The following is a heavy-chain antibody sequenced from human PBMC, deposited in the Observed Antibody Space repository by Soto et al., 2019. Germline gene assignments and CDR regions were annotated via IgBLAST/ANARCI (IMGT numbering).Heavy chain of an antibody. D-gene: IGHD6-19*01. CDR1: GYTFTSYG. V-gene: IGHV1-18*01. CDR2: ISAYNGNT. CDR3: ARVPPRSSSGWTFDY. Sequence: ASVKVSCKASGYTFTSYGISWVRQAPGQGLEWMGWISAYNGNTNYAQKLQGRVTMTTDTSTSTAYMELRSLRSDDTAVYYCARVPPRSSSGWTFDYWGQGTLVTVSS. J-gene: IGHJ4*02.